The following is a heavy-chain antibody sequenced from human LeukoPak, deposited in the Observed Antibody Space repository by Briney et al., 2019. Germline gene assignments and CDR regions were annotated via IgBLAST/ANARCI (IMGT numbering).Heavy chain of an antibody. Sequence: GGSLRLSCEASGFSMSVYWMSWVRQAPGKGLEWVGNIKQDGSERNYVDSVKGRFTISRDNAKKSLYLQMNSLRAEDTALYLCARCGGTCSLPSTSAMDVWAKGPRSPSP. CDR1: GFSMSVYW. V-gene: IGHV3-7*01. J-gene: IGHJ6*02. CDR2: IKQDGSER. D-gene: IGHD2-21*01. CDR3: ARCGGTCSLPSTSAMDV.